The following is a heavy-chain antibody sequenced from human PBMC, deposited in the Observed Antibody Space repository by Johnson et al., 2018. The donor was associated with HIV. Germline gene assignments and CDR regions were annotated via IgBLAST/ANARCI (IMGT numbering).Heavy chain of an antibody. V-gene: IGHV3-7*01. CDR1: GFTFGAYW. D-gene: IGHD1-26*01. Sequence: VQLVESGGGLVQPGGSLRLSCAASGFTFGAYWMSWVRQAPGKGLEWVANIKQDGSEKYYVDSVKGRFTISSDNSKNTLYLQMNSLRAEDTAVYYCARDLIGGRAFDIWGQGTMVTVSS. CDR3: ARDLIGGRAFDI. CDR2: IKQDGSEK. J-gene: IGHJ3*02.